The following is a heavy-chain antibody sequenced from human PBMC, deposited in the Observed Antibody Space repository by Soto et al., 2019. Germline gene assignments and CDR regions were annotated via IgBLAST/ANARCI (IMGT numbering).Heavy chain of an antibody. J-gene: IGHJ6*02. V-gene: IGHV3-43*01. Sequence: GGSRRLSCAASGFTFDDYTMPWVRQAPGKGLEWVSLISWDGGSTYYADSVKGRFTISRDNSKNSLYLQMNSLRTEDTALYYCAKSRRGAAGLPNYYYYGMDVWGQGTTVTVSS. D-gene: IGHD6-13*01. CDR1: GFTFDDYT. CDR2: ISWDGGST. CDR3: AKSRRGAAGLPNYYYYGMDV.